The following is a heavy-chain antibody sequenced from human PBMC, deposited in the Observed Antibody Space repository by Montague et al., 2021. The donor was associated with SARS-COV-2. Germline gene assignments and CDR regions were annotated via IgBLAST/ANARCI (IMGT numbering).Heavy chain of an antibody. CDR3: AHQYYDYVWGSYRPDYFDY. J-gene: IGHJ4*02. CDR1: GFSLSTGGVG. D-gene: IGHD3-16*02. Sequence: PALVKPTQTLTLTCSFSGFSLSTGGVGVDWIRQSPGKGLEWLGVIFWDDEKRYNPTLKTRLTISKGTSQNQVVITLTDMGPADTATYFRAHQYYDYVWGSYRPDYFDYWGQGTLVTVSS. V-gene: IGHV2-5*02. CDR2: IFWDDEK.